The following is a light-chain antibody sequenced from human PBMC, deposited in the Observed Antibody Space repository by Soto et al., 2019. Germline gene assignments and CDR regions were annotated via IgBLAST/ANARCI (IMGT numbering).Light chain of an antibody. V-gene: IGKV4-1*01. CDR2: WAS. CDR3: HQHYNFPLT. J-gene: IGKJ3*01. CDR1: QSVLYSSNNKNY. Sequence: DIVMTQSPDSLAVSLGERATINCKSSQSVLYSSNNKNYLAWYQQKPGQPPKLLIYWASIRESGVPDRFSGSGSETDFTLTISSLQAEDVAVYYCHQHYNFPLTFGPGTKVDI.